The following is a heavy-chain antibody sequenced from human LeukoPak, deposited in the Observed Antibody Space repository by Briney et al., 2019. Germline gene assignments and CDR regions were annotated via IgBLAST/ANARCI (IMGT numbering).Heavy chain of an antibody. CDR1: GFAFSNAW. D-gene: IGHD3-10*01. CDR2: IKSKTDGGTT. Sequence: PGGSLRLSCAASGFAFSNAWMSWVRQAPGKGLEWVGRIKSKTDGGTTDYAAPVKGRFTISRYDSKNTLYLQMNSLKTEDTAVYYCLRDWYGSGSYWQIRESYFDYWGQGTLVTVSS. CDR3: LRDWYGSGSYWQIRESYFDY. J-gene: IGHJ4*02. V-gene: IGHV3-15*01.